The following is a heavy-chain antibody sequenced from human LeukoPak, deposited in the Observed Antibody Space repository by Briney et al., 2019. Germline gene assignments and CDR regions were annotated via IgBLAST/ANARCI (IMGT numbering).Heavy chain of an antibody. D-gene: IGHD2-8*02. CDR3: AKNRGHCVDGVCHNYYYMDV. J-gene: IGHJ6*03. CDR2: VSGSAGRT. V-gene: IGHV3-23*01. CDR1: GFTFSSFA. Sequence: GSLRLSCAASGFTFSSFAMTWVHQAPGKGLEWVSTVSGSAGRTDYADSVKGRFTISRDNLKNTLYLQMNGLRAEDTAVYYCAKNRGHCVDGVCHNYYYMDVWGRGTTVTVSS.